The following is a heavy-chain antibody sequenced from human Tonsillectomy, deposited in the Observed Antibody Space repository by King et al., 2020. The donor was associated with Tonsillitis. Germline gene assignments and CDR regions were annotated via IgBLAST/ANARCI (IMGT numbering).Heavy chain of an antibody. D-gene: IGHD6-13*01. V-gene: IGHV3-33*08. CDR3: ESAGPYHECDY. J-gene: IGHJ4*02. Sequence: VQLVESGGGVVQPGTSLRLSCAASGFSFSIYGMHWVRQAPGKGLEWVAVMWNTGDKQNYADAVKGRFTISRDTSSNTLYLQMNSLRAEDTAVYYCESAGPYHECDYWGQGTLVTVSS. CDR2: MWNTGDKQ. CDR1: GFSFSIYG.